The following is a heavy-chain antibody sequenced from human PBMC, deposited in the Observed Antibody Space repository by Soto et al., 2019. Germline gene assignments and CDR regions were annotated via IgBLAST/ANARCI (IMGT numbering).Heavy chain of an antibody. CDR2: IRSKAYGGTT. CDR3: TREPMGIAVAKSDY. CDR1: GFTFGDYA. Sequence: GGSLRLSCTASGFTFGDYAMSWFRQAPGKGLEWVGFIRSKAYGGTTEYAASVKGRFTISRDDSKSIAYLQMNSLKTEDTAVYYCTREPMGIAVAKSDYWGQGTLVTVSS. D-gene: IGHD6-19*01. V-gene: IGHV3-49*03. J-gene: IGHJ4*02.